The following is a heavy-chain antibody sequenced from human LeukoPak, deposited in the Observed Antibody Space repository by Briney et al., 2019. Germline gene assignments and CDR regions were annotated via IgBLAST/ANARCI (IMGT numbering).Heavy chain of an antibody. Sequence: PSETLSLTCTVSGGSISSSSYYWGWIRQPPGKGLEWIGSIYYSGSTYYNPSLKSRVTISVDTSKNQFSLELSSVTAADTAVYYCARRRAGLYYDILTGYFDYWGQGTLVTVSS. V-gene: IGHV4-39*01. J-gene: IGHJ4*02. CDR2: IYYSGST. CDR3: ARRRAGLYYDILTGYFDY. D-gene: IGHD3-9*01. CDR1: GGSISSSSYY.